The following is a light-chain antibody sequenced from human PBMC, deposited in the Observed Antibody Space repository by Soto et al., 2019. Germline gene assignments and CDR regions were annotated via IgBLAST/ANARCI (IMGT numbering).Light chain of an antibody. V-gene: IGKV3-15*01. CDR3: QQYTGQPTT. Sequence: KVRKRSVDAKSVYPGERPTLSRRASQSVRSSLAWYQQTPGQAPRLLLYDASSRATGIPARFSGSGSGTYMQITISRLGPGDPEVYCCQQYTGQPTTFGQGTRLEIK. CDR2: DAS. CDR1: QSVRSS. J-gene: IGKJ5*01.